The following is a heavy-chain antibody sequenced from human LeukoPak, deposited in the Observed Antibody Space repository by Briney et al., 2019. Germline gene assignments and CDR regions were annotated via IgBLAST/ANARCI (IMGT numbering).Heavy chain of an antibody. CDR3: AVRGSQIN. Sequence: PGGSLRLSCVASGFTLSSYGMHWVRQAPGKGLEWVAFIRYDGTNKYYADSVKGRFTISRDNSKNTLFLQMNSLRTEETAVYYCAVRGSQINWGQGTLVTVSS. V-gene: IGHV3-30*02. CDR1: GFTLSSYG. CDR2: IRYDGTNK. J-gene: IGHJ4*02.